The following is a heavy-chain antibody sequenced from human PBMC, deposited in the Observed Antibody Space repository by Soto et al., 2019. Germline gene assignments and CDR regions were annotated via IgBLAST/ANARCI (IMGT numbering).Heavy chain of an antibody. CDR1: GFTFPDSA. CDR3: TRRRDWTAMDPLDY. V-gene: IGHV3-73*02. D-gene: IGHD5-18*01. Sequence: EGQLVESGGGLVQPGGSLKLSCAASGFTFPDSAIHWVRQTSEKGLEWVGRIRNKVNTYATEYAESVKARFTISRDDSINTVYLQMNSLKTEDTAVYYCTRRRDWTAMDPLDYWGQGTLVTVSS. CDR2: IRNKVNTYAT. J-gene: IGHJ4*02.